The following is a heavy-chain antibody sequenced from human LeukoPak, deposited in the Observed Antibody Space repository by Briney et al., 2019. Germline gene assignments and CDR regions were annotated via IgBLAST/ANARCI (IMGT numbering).Heavy chain of an antibody. J-gene: IGHJ3*02. CDR3: ARGQYVRDAFDI. D-gene: IGHD2/OR15-2a*01. V-gene: IGHV3-7*04. Sequence: GGSLRLSCAASGITFSSYWMSWVRQAPGKGLEWVANIKQDGSEKYYVDSVKGRFTISRDNAKNSLYLQMNSLRAEDTAVYYCARGQYVRDAFDIWGQGTMVTVSS. CDR1: GITFSSYW. CDR2: IKQDGSEK.